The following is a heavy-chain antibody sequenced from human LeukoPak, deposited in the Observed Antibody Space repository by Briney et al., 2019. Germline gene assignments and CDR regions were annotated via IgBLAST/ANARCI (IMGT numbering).Heavy chain of an antibody. J-gene: IGHJ5*02. CDR1: GGTFSSYA. V-gene: IGHV1-69*04. Sequence: ASVKVSCKASGGTFSSYAISWVRQAPGQGLEWMGRIIPIFGIANYAQKFQGRVTITADKSTSTAYMELSSLRSEDTAVYYCARDPAVDTAMVTGWFDPWGQGTLVTVSS. D-gene: IGHD5-18*01. CDR3: ARDPAVDTAMVTGWFDP. CDR2: IIPIFGIA.